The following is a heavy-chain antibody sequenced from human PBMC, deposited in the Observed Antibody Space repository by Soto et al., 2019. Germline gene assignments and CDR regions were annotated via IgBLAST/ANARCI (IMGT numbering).Heavy chain of an antibody. CDR1: GFTFDDYA. CDR3: AKDRGTGSYAANYYYYGMDV. V-gene: IGHV3-9*01. J-gene: IGHJ6*02. CDR2: INWNSGNI. Sequence: PGGSLRLSCAASGFTFDDYAMHWVRQAPGKGLEGVSGINWNSGNIGYADSVQGRFTISRDNAKTSLYLQMNSLRAEDTALYYCAKDRGTGSYAANYYYYGMDVWGQGTTVTVSS. D-gene: IGHD3-10*01.